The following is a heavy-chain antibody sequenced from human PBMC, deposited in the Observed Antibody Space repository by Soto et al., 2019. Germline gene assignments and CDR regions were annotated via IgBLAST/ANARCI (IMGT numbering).Heavy chain of an antibody. Sequence: PSETLSLTCTVSGGSISSSSYYWGWIRQPPGKGLEWIGSIYYSGSTYYNPSLKSRVTISVDTSKNQFSLKLSSVTAADTAVYYCARLYNAGGWFDPWGQGTLVTVS. V-gene: IGHV4-39*01. CDR3: ARLYNAGGWFDP. CDR2: IYYSGST. J-gene: IGHJ5*02. CDR1: GGSISSSSYY. D-gene: IGHD1-1*01.